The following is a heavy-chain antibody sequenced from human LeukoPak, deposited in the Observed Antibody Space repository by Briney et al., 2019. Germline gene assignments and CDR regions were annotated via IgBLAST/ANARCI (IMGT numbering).Heavy chain of an antibody. CDR3: AREELLGSAFDI. Sequence: SGGSLRLSCAASGFTFSDYYMSWIRQAPGKGLEWVSYISSSGSTIYYADSVKGRFTISRDNAKNSLYLQMNSLRAEDTAVYYCAREELLGSAFDIWGQGTMVTVSS. CDR1: GFTFSDYY. CDR2: ISSSGSTI. D-gene: IGHD1-26*01. J-gene: IGHJ3*02. V-gene: IGHV3-11*01.